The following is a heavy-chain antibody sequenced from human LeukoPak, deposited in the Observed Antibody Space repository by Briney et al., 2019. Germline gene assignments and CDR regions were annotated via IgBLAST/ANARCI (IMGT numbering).Heavy chain of an antibody. CDR3: ARGPRLWFGELTYYFDY. CDR1: GGSFSGYY. CDR2: INHSGST. J-gene: IGHJ4*02. V-gene: IGHV4-34*01. D-gene: IGHD3-10*01. Sequence: SETLSLTCAVYGGSFSGYYWSWIRQPPGKGLEWIGEINHSGSTNYNPSLKSRVTISVDTSKNQFSLKLSSVTAADTAVYYCARGPRLWFGELTYYFDYWGQGTLVTVSS.